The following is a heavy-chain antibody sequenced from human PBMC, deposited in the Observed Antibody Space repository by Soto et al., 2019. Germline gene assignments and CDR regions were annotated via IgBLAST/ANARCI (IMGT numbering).Heavy chain of an antibody. CDR1: GFTFSSYG. V-gene: IGHV3-30*18. D-gene: IGHD3-3*01. Sequence: PGGSLRLSCAASGFTFSSYGMHWVRQAPGKGLEWVAVISYDGSNKYYADSVKGRFTISRDNSKNTLYLQMNSLRAEDTAVYYCAKAVRFLEWKQFDYWGQGTLVTVSS. CDR3: AKAVRFLEWKQFDY. J-gene: IGHJ4*02. CDR2: ISYDGSNK.